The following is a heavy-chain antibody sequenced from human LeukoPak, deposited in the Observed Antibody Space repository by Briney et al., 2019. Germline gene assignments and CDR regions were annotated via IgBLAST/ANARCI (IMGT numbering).Heavy chain of an antibody. CDR2: IYTSGST. Sequence: PSQTLSLTCTVSGGSISSGSYDWSWIRQPAGKGLEWIGRIYTSGSTNYNPSLKSRVTISVDTSKNQFSLKLSSVTAADTAVYYCARTIVVVPAARINYFDYWGQGTLVTVSS. CDR3: ARTIVVVPAARINYFDY. V-gene: IGHV4-61*02. CDR1: GGSISSGSYD. J-gene: IGHJ4*02. D-gene: IGHD2-2*01.